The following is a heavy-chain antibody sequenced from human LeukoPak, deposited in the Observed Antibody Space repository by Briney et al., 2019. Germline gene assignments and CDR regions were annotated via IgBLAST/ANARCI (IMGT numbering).Heavy chain of an antibody. CDR3: AHRRAVSGFLEWLFDAFDI. CDR2: IYWDDDK. Sequence: SGPTPVNPTQTLTLTCTFSGFSLSTSGVGVGWIRQPPGKALEWLALIYWDDDKRYSPSLKSRLTITKDTSKNQVVLTMTNMDPVDTATYYCAHRRAVSGFLEWLFDAFDIWGQGTMVTVSS. J-gene: IGHJ3*02. V-gene: IGHV2-5*02. D-gene: IGHD3-3*01. CDR1: GFSLSTSGVG.